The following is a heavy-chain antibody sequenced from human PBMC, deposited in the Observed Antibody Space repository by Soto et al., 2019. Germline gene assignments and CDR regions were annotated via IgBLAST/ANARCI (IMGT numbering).Heavy chain of an antibody. Sequence: GGSLRLSCAASGFTFSSYSMNWVRQAPGKGLEWVSSISSSSSYIYYADSVKGRFTISRDNAKNSLYLQMNSLRAEDTAVYYCARDSRRGYSYGPSAYGMDVWGQGTTVTVSS. CDR2: ISSSSSYI. D-gene: IGHD5-18*01. J-gene: IGHJ6*02. V-gene: IGHV3-21*01. CDR3: ARDSRRGYSYGPSAYGMDV. CDR1: GFTFSSYS.